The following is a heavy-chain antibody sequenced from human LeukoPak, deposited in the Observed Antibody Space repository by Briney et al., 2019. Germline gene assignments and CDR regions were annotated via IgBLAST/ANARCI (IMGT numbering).Heavy chain of an antibody. CDR1: GFTFSSYA. CDR3: AKAPARYYDSSGHY. CDR2: ISGSGGST. Sequence: GGSLRLSCAASGFTFSSYAMSWVRQAPGKGLEWVSAISGSGGSTYYADSVKGRFTISRDNSKNTLYLQMNSLRAEDTAVYYCAKAPARYYDSSGHYWGQGTLVTVSS. V-gene: IGHV3-23*01. D-gene: IGHD3-22*01. J-gene: IGHJ4*02.